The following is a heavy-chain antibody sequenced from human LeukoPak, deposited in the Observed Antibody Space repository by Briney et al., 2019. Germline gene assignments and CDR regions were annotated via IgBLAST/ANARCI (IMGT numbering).Heavy chain of an antibody. CDR1: GGSISSSSYY. CDR2: IYYSGST. CDR3: ARPKSGYGGVRWFAP. D-gene: IGHD3-10*01. V-gene: IGHV4-39*01. J-gene: IGHJ5*02. Sequence: SETLSLTCTVSGGSISSSSYYWGWIRQPPGKGVEWIGSIYYSGSTYYNPSLKSRVTISVDTSKNQFSLKLSSVTAGDTAVYYYARPKSGYGGVRWFAPWGQGTLVTVSS.